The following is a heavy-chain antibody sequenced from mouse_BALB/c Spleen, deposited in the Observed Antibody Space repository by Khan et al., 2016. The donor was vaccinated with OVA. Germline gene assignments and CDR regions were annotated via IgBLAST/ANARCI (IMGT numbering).Heavy chain of an antibody. D-gene: IGHD1-1*01. J-gene: IGHJ4*01. CDR1: GSTFTNFY. CDR3: ARGDYYGTYAMDY. Sequence: VQLQESGPELVQPGASVRISCKASGSTFTNFYIHWVKQRPGQGPEWIGWIYPGNVNTKYNENFKGQATLTADKSSSTAYLLLSSLTSEDSAVYSCARGDYYGTYAMDYWGQGTSVTVSS. V-gene: IGHV1S56*01. CDR2: IYPGNVNT.